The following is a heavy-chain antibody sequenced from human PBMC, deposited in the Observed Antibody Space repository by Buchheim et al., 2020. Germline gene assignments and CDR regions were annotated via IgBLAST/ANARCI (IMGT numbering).Heavy chain of an antibody. CDR1: GFTFSSYG. V-gene: IGHV3-30*03. D-gene: IGHD5-12*01. CDR3: ARTKIEATITDY. J-gene: IGHJ4*02. Sequence: QVQLVESGGGVVQPVRSLRLSCAASGFTFSSYGMHWVRQAPGKGLEWVAVISYDGSNKYYADSVKGRFTISSDNSNNTLYLQMNSLRAEDTAVYYCARTKIEATITDYWGQGTL. CDR2: ISYDGSNK.